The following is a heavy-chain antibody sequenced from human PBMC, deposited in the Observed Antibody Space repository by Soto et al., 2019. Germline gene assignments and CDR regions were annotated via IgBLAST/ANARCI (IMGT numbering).Heavy chain of an antibody. Sequence: TGGSLRLSCTASGFSFSGYGMHWVRQAPGKGLEWVAVISFDGNERFYADSVKGRFSVSRDNSENTLYLQMNSLRPEDTAVYYCVMDRETFLYYFDTSGYNNFDYWGQGTLVTVSS. V-gene: IGHV3-30*03. J-gene: IGHJ4*02. CDR2: ISFDGNER. D-gene: IGHD3-22*01. CDR1: GFSFSGYG. CDR3: VMDRETFLYYFDTSGYNNFDY.